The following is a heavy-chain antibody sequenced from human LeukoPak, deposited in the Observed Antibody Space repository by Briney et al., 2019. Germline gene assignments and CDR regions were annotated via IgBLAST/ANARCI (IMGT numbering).Heavy chain of an antibody. CDR3: ARGPPFYSSGWPSPNFDY. CDR2: INPNSGGT. J-gene: IGHJ4*02. CDR1: GYTFTGYY. V-gene: IGHV1-2*02. Sequence: ASVKVSCKASGYTFTGYYMHWVRQAPGQGLEWMGWINPNSGGTNYAQKFQGRVTMTRGTSISTAYMELSRLRSDDTAVYYCARGPPFYSSGWPSPNFDYWGQGTLVTVSS. D-gene: IGHD6-19*01.